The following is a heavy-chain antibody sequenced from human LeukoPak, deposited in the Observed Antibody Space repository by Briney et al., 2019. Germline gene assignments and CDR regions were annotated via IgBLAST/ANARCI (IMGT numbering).Heavy chain of an antibody. CDR1: GFTFSSYW. CDR2: IKQDGSEK. Sequence: GGSLRLSCAAPGFTFSSYWMSWVRQAPGKGLEWVANIKQDGSEKYYVDSVKGRFTISRDNAKNSLYLQMNSLRAEDTAVYYCARLTVGAIDYWGQGTLVTVSS. D-gene: IGHD1-26*01. J-gene: IGHJ4*02. CDR3: ARLTVGAIDY. V-gene: IGHV3-7*01.